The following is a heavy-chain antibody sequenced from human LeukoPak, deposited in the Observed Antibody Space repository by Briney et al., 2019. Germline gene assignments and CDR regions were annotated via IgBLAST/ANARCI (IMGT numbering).Heavy chain of an antibody. V-gene: IGHV4-59*01. CDR2: IYYSGST. D-gene: IGHD4-17*01. J-gene: IGHJ6*02. Sequence: SETLSLTCTVSGGSISSYYWSWIRQPPGKGLEWIGYIYYSGSTNYNPSLKSRVTISVDTSKNQFSLKLSSVIAADTAVYYCATGRSYYYYGMDVWGQGTTVTVSS. CDR3: ATGRSYYYYGMDV. CDR1: GGSISSYY.